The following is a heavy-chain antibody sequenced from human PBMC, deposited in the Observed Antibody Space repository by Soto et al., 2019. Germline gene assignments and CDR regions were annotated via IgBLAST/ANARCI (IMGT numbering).Heavy chain of an antibody. CDR1: GFTFSSYG. V-gene: IGHV3-30*18. Sequence: SLRLSCAASGFTFSSYGMHRVRQAPGKGLEWVAVISYDGSNKYYADSVKGRFTISRDNSKNTLYLQMNSLRAEDTAVYYCAKNWNDPPHYWGQGTLVTVSS. D-gene: IGHD1-1*01. CDR3: AKNWNDPPHY. J-gene: IGHJ4*02. CDR2: ISYDGSNK.